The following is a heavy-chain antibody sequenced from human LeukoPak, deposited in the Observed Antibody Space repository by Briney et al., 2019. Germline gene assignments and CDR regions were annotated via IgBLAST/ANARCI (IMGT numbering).Heavy chain of an antibody. CDR1: GGSISGFY. Sequence: SETLSLTCTVSGGSISGFYWSWIRQPPEKGLEWIGYVHYSGSTNYNPSLKSRVIISVDSSKNQFSLKLSSVTAADTAVYYCATYYSDSSAYVHYLDSWGQGTLVTVSS. CDR3: ATYYSDSSAYVHYLDS. D-gene: IGHD3-22*01. V-gene: IGHV4-59*03. J-gene: IGHJ4*02. CDR2: VHYSGST.